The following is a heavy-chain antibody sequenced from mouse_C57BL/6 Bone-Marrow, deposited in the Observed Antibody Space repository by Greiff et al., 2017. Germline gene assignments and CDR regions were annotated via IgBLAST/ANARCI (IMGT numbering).Heavy chain of an antibody. CDR3: ARGGKYGGYYFDY. D-gene: IGHD2-1*01. J-gene: IGHJ2*01. CDR1: GYTFTTYP. Sequence: VKLMESGAELVKPGASVKMSCKASGYTFTTYPLEWMKQNHGKSLEWIGNFHPYNDDSKYNEKFKGKATLTVEKSSSTVYLELSRLTSNGSAVDNCARGGKYGGYYFDYWGQGTTLTVSS. CDR2: FHPYNDDS. V-gene: IGHV1-47*01.